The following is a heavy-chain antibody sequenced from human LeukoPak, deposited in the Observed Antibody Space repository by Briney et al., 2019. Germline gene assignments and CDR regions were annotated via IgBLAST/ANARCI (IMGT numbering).Heavy chain of an antibody. V-gene: IGHV3-73*01. CDR1: GFTFSDSA. CDR2: IRGKANSYTT. D-gene: IGHD3-22*01. CDR3: RGAYYDSSGPEHYFDY. J-gene: IGHJ4*02. Sequence: PGGSLKLSCAASGFTFSDSAMHWVRQASGKGLEWVGRIRGKANSYTTAYAASVKGRFTISRDDSKNTAYLQMNSLKTEDTAVYYCRGAYYDSSGPEHYFDYWGQGTLVTVSS.